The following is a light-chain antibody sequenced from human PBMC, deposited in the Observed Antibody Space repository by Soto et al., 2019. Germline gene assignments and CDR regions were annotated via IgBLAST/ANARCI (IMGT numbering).Light chain of an antibody. CDR1: SSDVGGYNY. J-gene: IGLJ1*01. Sequence: QSVLTQPASVSGSPGQSTTISCTGTSSDVGGYNYVSWYQQHPGEAPKLMIYDVSNRPSGVSNRFSGSKSGNTASLTISGLQAEDEADYYCSSYTSSSTYVFGTGTKVTVL. CDR3: SSYTSSSTYV. CDR2: DVS. V-gene: IGLV2-14*01.